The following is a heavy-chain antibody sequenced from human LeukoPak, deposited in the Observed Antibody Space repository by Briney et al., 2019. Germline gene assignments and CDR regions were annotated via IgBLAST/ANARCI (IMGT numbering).Heavy chain of an antibody. V-gene: IGHV4-59*08. D-gene: IGHD3-22*01. CDR2: GHYSGST. CDR1: GGSISSYY. CDR3: ARLPIDSSGYLTYYYYYGMDV. J-gene: IGHJ6*02. Sequence: SETLSLTCTVSGGSISSYYWSWIRQPPGKGLEWIGYGHYSGSTNYNPSLKSRVTISVDTSKNQFSLKLNSVTAADTAVYYCARLPIDSSGYLTYYYYYGMDVWGQGTTVTVSS.